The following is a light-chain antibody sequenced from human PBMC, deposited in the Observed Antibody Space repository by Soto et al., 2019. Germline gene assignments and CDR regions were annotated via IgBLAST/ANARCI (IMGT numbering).Light chain of an antibody. CDR1: QSLSSSY. CDR2: GTS. Sequence: EIVLAQSPGTLSLSPGERATLSCWASQSLSSSYLAWYQQKPGQAPRLLIYGTSIRATGIPDRFSGSGSGTDFTLTITRLEPEDFAVYYCQRFGTSPPWTFGQGTKVDIK. CDR3: QRFGTSPPWT. V-gene: IGKV3-20*01. J-gene: IGKJ1*01.